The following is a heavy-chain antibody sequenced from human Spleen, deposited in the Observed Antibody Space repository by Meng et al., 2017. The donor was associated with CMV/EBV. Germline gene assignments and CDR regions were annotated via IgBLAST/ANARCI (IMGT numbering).Heavy chain of an antibody. CDR1: GYTFTSYY. D-gene: IGHD4-17*01. J-gene: IGHJ4*02. Sequence: ASVKVSCKASGYTFTSYYMHWVRQAPGQGLEWMGWIRAYNGKTNYAERFQDRVTLTMDTSTTTAYMDLRSLRSDDTALYYCATVTTWGQGTLVTVSS. CDR2: IRAYNGKT. CDR3: ATVTT. V-gene: IGHV1-18*04.